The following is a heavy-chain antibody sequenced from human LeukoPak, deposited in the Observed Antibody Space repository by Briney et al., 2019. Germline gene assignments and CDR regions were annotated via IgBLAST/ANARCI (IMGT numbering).Heavy chain of an antibody. V-gene: IGHV1-69*01. D-gene: IGHD6-13*01. CDR2: IIPIFGTA. Sequence: SVKVSCKASGGTFISYAISWVRQAPGQGLEWMGGIIPIFGTANYAQKFQGRVTITADESTSTAYMELSSLRSEDTAVYYCAREAAAASNWFDPWGQGTLVTVSS. CDR3: AREAAAASNWFDP. CDR1: GGTFISYA. J-gene: IGHJ5*02.